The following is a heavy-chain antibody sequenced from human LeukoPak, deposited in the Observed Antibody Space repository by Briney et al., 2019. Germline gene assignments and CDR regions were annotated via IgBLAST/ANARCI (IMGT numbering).Heavy chain of an antibody. CDR3: ARGRSGSTSKYYGMDV. V-gene: IGHV3-11*01. CDR2: ISSSGSTI. Sequence: GGSLRLSCAASGFTFSDYYMSWIRQAPGKGLEWVSYISSSGSTIYYADSVKGRFTISRDNAKNSLYLQVNSLRAEDTAVYYCARGRSGSTSKYYGMDVWGQGTTVTVSS. J-gene: IGHJ6*02. CDR1: GFTFSDYY. D-gene: IGHD2-2*01.